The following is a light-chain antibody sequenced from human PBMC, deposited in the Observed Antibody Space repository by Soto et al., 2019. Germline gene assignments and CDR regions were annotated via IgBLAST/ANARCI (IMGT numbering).Light chain of an antibody. V-gene: IGKV1-9*01. J-gene: IGKJ5*01. CDR1: QDIRSL. CDR3: QHFSSFPIT. CDR2: AAS. Sequence: PLTESPSSLSASVGDAVTSTCRASQDIRSLLGWYQQKPGKAPKPLIYAASTLQNGVPSRFSGSGSGTDFTLTISSLQPEDFATYYCQHFSSFPITLGQGTRLEIK.